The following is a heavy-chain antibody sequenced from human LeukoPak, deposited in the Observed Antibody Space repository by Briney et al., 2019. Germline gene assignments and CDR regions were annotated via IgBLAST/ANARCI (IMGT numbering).Heavy chain of an antibody. CDR1: GFTFDDYD. J-gene: IGHJ4*02. D-gene: IGHD3-3*01. V-gene: IGHV3-20*04. Sequence: GGSLRLSCAASGFTFDDYDMSWVRHAPGKGLEWVSGINWNGGSTGYADSVKGRFTISRDNAKNSLYLQMNSLRAEDTAVYYCARSYYDFWSGYYQILFDYWGQGTLVTVSS. CDR2: INWNGGST. CDR3: ARSYYDFWSGYYQILFDY.